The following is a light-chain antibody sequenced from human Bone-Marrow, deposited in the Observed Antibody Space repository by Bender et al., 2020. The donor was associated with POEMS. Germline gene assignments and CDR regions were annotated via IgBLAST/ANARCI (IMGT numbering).Light chain of an antibody. V-gene: IGLV1-44*01. J-gene: IGLJ3*02. CDR1: SSNIGSKT. CDR3: ATWDDSLRGPV. Sequence: QSVLTQPPSASGTPGQRVTISCSGGSSNIGSKTVNWYQQLPGMAPKLLIYSDNQRPSGIPERFSASKSGTSASLAIDGLRSEDEAEYHCATWDDSLRGPVFGGGTKLTVL. CDR2: SDN.